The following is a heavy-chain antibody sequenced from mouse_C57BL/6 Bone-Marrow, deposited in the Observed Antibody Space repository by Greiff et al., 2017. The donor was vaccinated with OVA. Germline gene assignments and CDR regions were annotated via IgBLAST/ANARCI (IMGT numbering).Heavy chain of an antibody. V-gene: IGHV1-76*01. CDR1: GYTFTDYY. D-gene: IGHD1-1*01. CDR2: IYPGSGNT. Sequence: QVQLKQSGAELVRPGASVKLSCKASGYTFTDYYINWVKQRPGQGLEWIARIYPGSGNTYYNEKFKGKATLTAEKSSSTAYMQHSSLTSEDSAVYFCARADYYGSSYDAMDYWGQGTSVTVSS. J-gene: IGHJ4*01. CDR3: ARADYYGSSYDAMDY.